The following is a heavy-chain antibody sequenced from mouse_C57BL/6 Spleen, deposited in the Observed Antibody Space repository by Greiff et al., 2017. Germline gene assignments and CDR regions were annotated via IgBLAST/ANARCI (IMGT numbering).Heavy chain of an antibody. CDR3: ARQGYYGSRDYAMDY. CDR2: IHPNSGST. Sequence: QVQLQQPGAELVKPGASVKLSCKASGYTFTSYWMHWVKQRPGQGLEWIGMIHPNSGSTNYNEKFKSKATLTADKSSSTAYMQLSSLTSEDSAVYYCARQGYYGSRDYAMDYWGQGTSVTVSS. V-gene: IGHV1-64*01. D-gene: IGHD1-1*01. J-gene: IGHJ4*01. CDR1: GYTFTSYW.